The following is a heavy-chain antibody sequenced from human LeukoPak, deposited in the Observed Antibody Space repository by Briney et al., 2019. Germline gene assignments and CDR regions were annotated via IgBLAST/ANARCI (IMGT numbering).Heavy chain of an antibody. D-gene: IGHD5-12*01. V-gene: IGHV4-59*01. CDR3: ARDIEATGYFDY. J-gene: IGHJ4*02. CDR1: GGSFSGYY. Sequence: SETLSLTCAVYGGSFSGYYWSWIRQPPGKGLEWIGYIYYSGSTNYNPSLKSRVTISVDTSKNQFSLKLSSVTAADTAVYYCARDIEATGYFDYWGQGTLVTVSS. CDR2: IYYSGST.